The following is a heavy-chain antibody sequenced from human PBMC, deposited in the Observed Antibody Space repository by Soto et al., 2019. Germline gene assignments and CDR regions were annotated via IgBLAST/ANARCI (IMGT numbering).Heavy chain of an antibody. CDR1: GFTFNTYG. CDR3: ARCDCTGAYCYSWPFNYGVDV. J-gene: IGHJ6*02. D-gene: IGHD2-21*02. V-gene: IGHV3-33*08. CDR2: IWYDGSNK. Sequence: QVQLVESGGGVVQPGGSLRLSCTTSGFTFNTYGMHWVRQAPGKALEWVAIIWYDGSNKYYADSVKGRFTISRDNSKNTLYLQMNSLRAEDTALDYCARCDCTGAYCYSWPFNYGVDVWGQGTTVTVSS.